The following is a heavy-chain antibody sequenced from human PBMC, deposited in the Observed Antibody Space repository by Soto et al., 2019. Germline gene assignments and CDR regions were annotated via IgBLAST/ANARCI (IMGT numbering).Heavy chain of an antibody. D-gene: IGHD3-3*01. J-gene: IGHJ6*02. CDR1: GFSFRGYW. Sequence: PGESLKISCAASGFSFRGYWMSWVRQAPGKGLEWLANIKEDGSETSYVDSVKGRFTISRDNSKNTLYLQMNSLRAEDTAVYYCAKALRDFWSGYYSQDYYYYYGMDVWGQGTTVTVSS. CDR2: IKEDGSET. V-gene: IGHV3-7*03. CDR3: AKALRDFWSGYYSQDYYYYYGMDV.